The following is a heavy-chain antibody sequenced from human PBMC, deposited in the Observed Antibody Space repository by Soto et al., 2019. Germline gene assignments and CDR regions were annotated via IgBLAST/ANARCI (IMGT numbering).Heavy chain of an antibody. CDR3: ARGLMVRGVTRTFDY. V-gene: IGHV5-51*01. Sequence: GESLKISCKGSGYSFTSYWIGWVRQMPGKGLEWMGIIYPGDSDTRYSPSFQGQVTISADKSISTAYLQMNSLRAEGTAVYYCARGLMVRGVTRTFDYWGQGTLVTVSS. CDR2: IYPGDSDT. D-gene: IGHD3-10*01. CDR1: GYSFTSYW. J-gene: IGHJ4*02.